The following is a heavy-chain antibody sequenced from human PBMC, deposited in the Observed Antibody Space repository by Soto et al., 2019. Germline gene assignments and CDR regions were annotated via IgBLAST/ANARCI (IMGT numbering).Heavy chain of an antibody. CDR1: GFSFSDYS. D-gene: IGHD1-1*01. CDR3: ARDSDGYNWRGLFVY. Sequence: PGGSLRLSCAASGFSFSDYSVNWVRQAPGKGLEWVAYISSSSSTIHYGDSVKGRVTISRDNAKNSLYLQMNSLRAEDTAVYYCARDSDGYNWRGLFVYWGLGTLVTVSS. CDR2: ISSSSSTI. J-gene: IGHJ4*02. V-gene: IGHV3-21*06.